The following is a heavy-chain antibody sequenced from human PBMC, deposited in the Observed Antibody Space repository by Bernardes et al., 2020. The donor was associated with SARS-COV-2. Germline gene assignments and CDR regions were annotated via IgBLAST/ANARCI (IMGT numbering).Heavy chain of an antibody. CDR1: GYTLTELS. Sequence: SCKVSGYTLTELSMHWVRQAPGKGLEWVGRIKGKTDGGTKDYAAPVKGRFTISRDDSKNTMYLQMNSLKTEDTAVYYCTTDLHDYGYHDYWGQGTLVTVSS. V-gene: IGHV3-15*01. CDR3: TTDLHDYGYHDY. D-gene: IGHD4-17*01. CDR2: IKGKTDGGTK. J-gene: IGHJ4*02.